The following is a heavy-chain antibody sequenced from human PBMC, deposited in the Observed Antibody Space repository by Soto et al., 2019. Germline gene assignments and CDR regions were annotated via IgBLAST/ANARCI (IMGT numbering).Heavy chain of an antibody. CDR3: ARGRGMATIGY. V-gene: IGHV3-53*02. CDR1: GFTVSSNY. D-gene: IGHD5-12*01. CDR2: IYSGGGT. Sequence: EVQLVETGGGLIQPGGSLTLSCAASGFTVSSNYMSWVRQAPGKGLEWVSVIYSGGGTDYADSVKGRFTISRDNSKNTLYLPMNSLRAEDTAVYYCARGRGMATIGYWGQGTLVTVSS. J-gene: IGHJ4*02.